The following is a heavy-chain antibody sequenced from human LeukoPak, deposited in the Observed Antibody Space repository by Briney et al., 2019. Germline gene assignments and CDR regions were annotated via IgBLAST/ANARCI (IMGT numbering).Heavy chain of an antibody. Sequence: GGSLRLSCAASEFPFSTYAMSWVRQAPGKGLEWVSAISDSGSSKYYADSVKGRFTISRDNSKHTLYLQMNSLRAEDTAVYYCAKEGYSGRPHDAFDIWGQGTMVTVSS. CDR3: AKEGYSGRPHDAFDI. V-gene: IGHV3-23*01. D-gene: IGHD1-26*01. CDR1: EFPFSTYA. CDR2: ISDSGSSK. J-gene: IGHJ3*02.